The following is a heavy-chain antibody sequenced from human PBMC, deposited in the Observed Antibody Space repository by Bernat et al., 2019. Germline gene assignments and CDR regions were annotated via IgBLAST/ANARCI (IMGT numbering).Heavy chain of an antibody. CDR1: GGSFSGYY. CDR3: ARGPHPSRGYYSSSYWFDP. V-gene: IGHV4-34*01. J-gene: IGHJ5*02. CDR2: INHSGST. D-gene: IGHD3-22*01. Sequence: QVQLQQWGAGLLKPSETLSLTCAVYGGSFSGYYWSWIRQPLGKGLEWIGEINHSGSTNYNPSLKSRVTISVDTSKTQFSLKLSSVTAADTAVYYCARGPHPSRGYYSSSYWFDPWGQGTLVTVSS.